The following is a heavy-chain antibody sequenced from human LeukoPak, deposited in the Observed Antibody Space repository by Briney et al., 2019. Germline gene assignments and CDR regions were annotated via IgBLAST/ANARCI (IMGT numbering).Heavy chain of an antibody. J-gene: IGHJ5*02. CDR1: GHSISSGYY. CDR3: ARVGLLQTPDP. V-gene: IGHV4-38-2*02. CDR2: IYHSGST. D-gene: IGHD2-15*01. Sequence: KPSETLSLTCTVSGHSISSGYYWGWIRQPPGKGLEWIGSIYHSGSTYYNPSLKSRVTISVDTSKNQFSLKLSSVTAADTAVYYCARVGLLQTPDPWGQGTLVTVSS.